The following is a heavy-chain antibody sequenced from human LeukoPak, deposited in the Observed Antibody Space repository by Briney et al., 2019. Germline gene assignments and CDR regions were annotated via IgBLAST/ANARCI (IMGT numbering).Heavy chain of an antibody. CDR3: ARGVVGAGILFDY. V-gene: IGHV1-2*06. CDR2: INPNSGGT. CDR1: GYTFTSYG. Sequence: GASVKVSCKASGYTFTSYGISWVRQAPGQGLEWMGRINPNSGGTNYAQKFQGRVTMTRDTSISTAYMELSRLRSDDTAVYYCARGVVGAGILFDYWGQGTLVTVSS. D-gene: IGHD1-26*01. J-gene: IGHJ4*02.